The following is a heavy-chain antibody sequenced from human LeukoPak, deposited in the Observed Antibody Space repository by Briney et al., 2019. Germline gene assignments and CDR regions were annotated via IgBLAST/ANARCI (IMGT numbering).Heavy chain of an antibody. CDR3: AKGRAYYDSSGSSDY. D-gene: IGHD3-22*01. J-gene: IGHJ4*02. CDR2: ISGSGGST. V-gene: IGHV3-23*01. CDR1: GFTFSSYA. Sequence: GSLRLSCAVSGFTFSSYAMSWVRQAPGKGLEWVSGISGSGGSTNNAEPVKGRFTISRDNSKNTLYLQMNSLRAEDTAVYYCAKGRAYYDSSGSSDYWGQGTLVTVSS.